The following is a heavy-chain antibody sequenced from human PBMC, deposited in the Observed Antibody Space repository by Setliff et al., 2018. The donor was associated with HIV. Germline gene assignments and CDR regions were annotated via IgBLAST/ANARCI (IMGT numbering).Heavy chain of an antibody. J-gene: IGHJ4*02. CDR2: IYYSGST. Sequence: KTSETLSLTCTVSGGSISSSSYYWGWIRQPPGKGLEWIGSIYYSGSTYYNPSLKSRVTISVDTLKNQFSMKLSSVIAADTAMYYCARGTLGRHFFDYWGLGTLVTVSS. CDR3: ARGTLGRHFFDY. CDR1: GGSISSSSYY. D-gene: IGHD7-27*01. V-gene: IGHV4-39*07.